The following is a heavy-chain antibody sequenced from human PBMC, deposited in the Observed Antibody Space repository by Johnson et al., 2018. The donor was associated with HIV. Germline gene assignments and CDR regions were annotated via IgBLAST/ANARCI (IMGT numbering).Heavy chain of an antibody. V-gene: IGHV3-30*14. CDR3: ALGGGWYAFDI. CDR1: GFTFSSYA. CDR2: ISYDGSNK. D-gene: IGHD2-15*01. Sequence: QVQLVESGGGVVQPGRSLRLSCAASGFTFSSYAMHWVRQAPGKGLEWVAVISYDGSNKYYADSVKGRFTISRDNSKNTLYLQMGSLRAEDKAVYYCALGGGWYAFDIWGQGTMVTVSS. J-gene: IGHJ3*02.